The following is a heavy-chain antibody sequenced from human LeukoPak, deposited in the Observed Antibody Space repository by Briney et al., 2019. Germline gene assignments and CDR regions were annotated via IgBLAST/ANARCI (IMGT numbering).Heavy chain of an antibody. D-gene: IGHD3/OR15-3a*01. Sequence: IFRRYWMSWVRQPPGKGLEWIGSIYYSGNTYYNASLKSQVSISIDTSKNQFSLRLTSVTAADTAVYYCARQTGSGLFILPGGQGTLVTVSS. CDR2: IYYSGNT. CDR1: IFRRYW. CDR3: ARQTGSGLFILP. V-gene: IGHV4-39*01. J-gene: IGHJ4*02.